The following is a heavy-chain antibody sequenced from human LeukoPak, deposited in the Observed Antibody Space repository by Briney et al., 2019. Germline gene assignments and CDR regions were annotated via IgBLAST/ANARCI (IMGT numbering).Heavy chain of an antibody. V-gene: IGHV1-2*06. Sequence: GAAVKVSCKASGYTFTAHYMYWVRQAPGQGREWMGRINPSSGDTEYGQRFQGRVTLTRDTSSSTANMELRRLRSDDTAVYYCARDPGYSYACDIWGQGTVVIVSS. CDR3: ARDPGYSYACDI. CDR1: GYTFTAHY. D-gene: IGHD2-15*01. J-gene: IGHJ3*02. CDR2: INPSSGDT.